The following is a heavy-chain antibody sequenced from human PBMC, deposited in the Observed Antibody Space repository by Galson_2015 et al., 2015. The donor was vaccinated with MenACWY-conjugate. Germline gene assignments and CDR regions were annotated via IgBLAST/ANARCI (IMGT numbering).Heavy chain of an antibody. V-gene: IGHV3-7*03. D-gene: IGHD1-26*01. CDR3: ARGAWSYGG. J-gene: IGHJ4*02. CDR1: GLTFSTYW. CDR2: IKPDGSEK. Sequence: SLRLSCAASGLTFSTYWMSWVRQAPGKGLEWVANIKPDGSEKHYVDSVKGRFTISRDNAKNSLFLEMNSLRAEDTAVYYCARGAWSYGGWGQGTLVTVSS.